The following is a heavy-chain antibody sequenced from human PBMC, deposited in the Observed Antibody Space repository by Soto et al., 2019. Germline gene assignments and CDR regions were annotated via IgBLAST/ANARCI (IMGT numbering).Heavy chain of an antibody. CDR1: GFTFSSYA. V-gene: IGHV3-30-3*01. CDR2: ISYDGSDK. CDR3: ARDYYKYYDSSGYYRSPAY. Sequence: GGSLRLSCTASGFTFSSYAMHWVRQAPGKGLEWVALISYDGSDKDYADSVKGRFTISRDNSRNTLFLQMNSLRAEDTAVYYCARDYYKYYDSSGYYRSPAYWGQGTLVTVSS. J-gene: IGHJ4*02. D-gene: IGHD3-22*01.